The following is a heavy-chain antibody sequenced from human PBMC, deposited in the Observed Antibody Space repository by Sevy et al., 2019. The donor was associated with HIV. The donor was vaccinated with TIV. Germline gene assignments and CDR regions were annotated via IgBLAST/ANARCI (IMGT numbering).Heavy chain of an antibody. CDR1: GFTFYNYA. CDR3: AGARYDSSGSFDAFDI. CDR2: IFRSGETT. Sequence: GESLKISCAASGFTFYNYAMNWVRQAPGKGLEWVSTIFRSGETTYYADSVKARFTISRDNSKNTLYLQMNSLRTEDTALYYCAGARYDSSGSFDAFDIWGQGTMVTVSS. D-gene: IGHD3-22*01. J-gene: IGHJ3*02. V-gene: IGHV3-23*01.